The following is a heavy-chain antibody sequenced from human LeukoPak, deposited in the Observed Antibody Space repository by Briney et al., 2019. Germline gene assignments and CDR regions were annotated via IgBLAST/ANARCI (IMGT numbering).Heavy chain of an antibody. V-gene: IGHV4-59*05. CDR1: GGSISSYY. CDR2: IYYSGST. J-gene: IGHJ3*02. CDR3: ARPYCSSTSCKGGYAFDI. D-gene: IGHD2-2*01. Sequence: SETLSLTCTVSGGSISSYYWSWIRQPPGKGLEWIGSIYYSGSTYYNPSLKSRVTISVDTSKNQFSLKLSSVTAADTAVYYCARPYCSSTSCKGGYAFDIWGQGTMVTVSS.